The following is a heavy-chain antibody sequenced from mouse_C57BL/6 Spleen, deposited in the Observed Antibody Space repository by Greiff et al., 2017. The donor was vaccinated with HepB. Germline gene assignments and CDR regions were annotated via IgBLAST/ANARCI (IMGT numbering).Heavy chain of an antibody. D-gene: IGHD1-1*01. CDR3: ARDYYGSSPYAMDY. J-gene: IGHJ4*01. Sequence: EVQLQQSGPELVKPGASVKIPCKASGYTFTDYNMDWVKQSHGKSLEWIGDINPNNGGTIYNQKFKGKATLTVDKSSSTAYMELRSLTSEDTAVYYCARDYYGSSPYAMDYWGQGTSVTVSS. V-gene: IGHV1-18*01. CDR2: INPNNGGT. CDR1: GYTFTDYN.